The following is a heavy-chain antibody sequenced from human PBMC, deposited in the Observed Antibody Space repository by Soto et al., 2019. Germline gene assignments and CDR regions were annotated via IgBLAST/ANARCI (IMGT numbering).Heavy chain of an antibody. J-gene: IGHJ6*02. V-gene: IGHV1-69*12. Sequence: QVQLVQSGAEVKKPGSSVKVSCKASGGTFSGYAISWVRQAPGQGLEWMGGIIPIFGTADYAQKFQGRVTITADESTSTAYRELSSLRSEDTAVYYCASHSSGQLVGYYYYGMDVWGQGTTVTVSS. CDR3: ASHSSGQLVGYYYYGMDV. CDR1: GGTFSGYA. CDR2: IIPIFGTA. D-gene: IGHD6-19*01.